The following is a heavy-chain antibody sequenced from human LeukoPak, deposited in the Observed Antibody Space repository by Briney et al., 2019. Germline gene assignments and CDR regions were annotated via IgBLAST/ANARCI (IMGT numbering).Heavy chain of an antibody. CDR3: ASKPRDGYNSDFDY. J-gene: IGHJ4*02. V-gene: IGHV1-69*13. D-gene: IGHD5-24*01. CDR2: IIPIFGTA. Sequence: GASVKVSCKASGGTFSSYAISWVRQAPGQGLEWMGGIIPIFGTANYAQKFQGRVTITADESTSTAYMELSSLRSEDTALYYCASKPRDGYNSDFDYWGQGTLVTVSS. CDR1: GGTFSSYA.